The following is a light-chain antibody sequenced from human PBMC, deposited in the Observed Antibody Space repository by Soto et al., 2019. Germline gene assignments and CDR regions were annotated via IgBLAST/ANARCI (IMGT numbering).Light chain of an antibody. CDR1: SSDVGTYNY. V-gene: IGLV2-14*01. J-gene: IGLJ2*01. CDR2: EVS. Sequence: QSALTQPASVSGSPGQSITISCTGSSSDVGTYNYVSWYQQHPDKAPKLMIYEVSNRPSGVSYRFSGSKSGNTASLTISGLQAEDEADYYCSSYTSSSTLVFGGGTKLTVL. CDR3: SSYTSSSTLV.